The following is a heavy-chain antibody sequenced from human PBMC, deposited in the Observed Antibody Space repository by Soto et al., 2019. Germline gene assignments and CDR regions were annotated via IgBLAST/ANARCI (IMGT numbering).Heavy chain of an antibody. Sequence: QLHLQESGPGLVKPSETLSLTCTVSGGSISSSSYYWGWIRQPPGKGLEWIGNVYYGGSTYYNPSLKSRAPLSVATSKGQFSLKLSSVTAADTAVYYCAGGDYYHSSGYYFYYYTMDVWGQGTTVTVSS. D-gene: IGHD3-22*01. CDR3: AGGDYYHSSGYYFYYYTMDV. J-gene: IGHJ6*02. V-gene: IGHV4-39*01. CDR2: VYYGGST. CDR1: GGSISSSSYY.